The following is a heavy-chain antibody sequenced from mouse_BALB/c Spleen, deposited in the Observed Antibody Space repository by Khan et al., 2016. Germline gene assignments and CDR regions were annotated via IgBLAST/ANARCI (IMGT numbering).Heavy chain of an antibody. D-gene: IGHD2-3*01. CDR2: IRNKANGYTT. CDR3: ARDRYDGTDY. Sequence: EVELVESGGGLVQPGGSLRLSCATSGFTFTDYYMSWVRQPPGKALEWLGFIRNKANGYTTEYSASVKGRFTISRDNSQSILYLQMNTLRAEDSGTYYCARDRYDGTDYWGQGTTLTVSS. V-gene: IGHV7-3*02. J-gene: IGHJ2*01. CDR1: GFTFTDYY.